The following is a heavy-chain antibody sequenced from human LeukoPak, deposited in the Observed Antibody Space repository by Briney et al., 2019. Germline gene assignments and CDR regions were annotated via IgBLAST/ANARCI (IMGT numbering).Heavy chain of an antibody. J-gene: IGHJ4*02. D-gene: IGHD3-22*01. Sequence: ASVKVSCKASGYTFTSYGISWVRQAPGQGLEWMGWISAYNGNTNYAQKLQGRVTMTTDTSTSTAYTELRSLRSDDTAVYYCARGLIPYYYDSSGYWDFDYWGQGTLVTVSS. CDR1: GYTFTSYG. CDR2: ISAYNGNT. V-gene: IGHV1-18*01. CDR3: ARGLIPYYYDSSGYWDFDY.